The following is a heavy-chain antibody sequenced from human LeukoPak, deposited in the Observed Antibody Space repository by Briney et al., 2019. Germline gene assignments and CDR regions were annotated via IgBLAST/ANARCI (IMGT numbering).Heavy chain of an antibody. CDR1: GLTFNSYG. CDR2: LRNVGSNK. CDR3: AKDRAAAAGTGRDY. J-gene: IGHJ4*02. Sequence: GGPLTLFRALSGLTFNSYGMLWLRAAPDRGLGWVAFLRNVGSNKYYEDSVKARVTISRDNSKNTLYLQMNSLIAEDTAVYYCAKDRAAAAGTGRDYCGQGTLVSASS. V-gene: IGHV3-30*02. D-gene: IGHD6-13*01.